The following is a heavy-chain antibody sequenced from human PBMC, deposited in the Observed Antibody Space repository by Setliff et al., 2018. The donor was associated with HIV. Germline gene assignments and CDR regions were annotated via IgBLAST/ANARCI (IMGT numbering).Heavy chain of an antibody. CDR2: IYTSGST. CDR1: GGSISSGSHY. Sequence: KPSETLSLTCTVSGGSISSGSHYWSWIRQPAGKGLEWIGHIYTSGSTNYNPSLKSRVTISVDTSKNQFSLKLSSVTAADTAVYYCARECWGREFGVVTHYFDYWGQGTLVTVSS. V-gene: IGHV4-61*09. D-gene: IGHD3-3*01. CDR3: ARECWGREFGVVTHYFDY. J-gene: IGHJ4*02.